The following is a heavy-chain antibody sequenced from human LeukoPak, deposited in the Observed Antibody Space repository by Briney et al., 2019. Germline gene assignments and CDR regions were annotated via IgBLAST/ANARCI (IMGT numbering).Heavy chain of an antibody. Sequence: PGGSLRLSCAASGFTFRTYWMHWLRQAPGKGLVWVSRINDDGSTTTYADSVKGRFTISRDNAKSTLYLQMNSLRAEDTAVYYCARGLGSPTDYWGQGTPVTVSS. CDR3: ARGLGSPTDY. V-gene: IGHV3-74*01. D-gene: IGHD1-26*01. J-gene: IGHJ4*02. CDR1: GFTFRTYW. CDR2: INDDGSTT.